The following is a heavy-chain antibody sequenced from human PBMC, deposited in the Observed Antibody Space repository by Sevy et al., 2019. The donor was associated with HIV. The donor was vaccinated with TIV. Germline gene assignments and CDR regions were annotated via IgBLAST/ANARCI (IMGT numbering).Heavy chain of an antibody. Sequence: GGSLRLSCAASGFTFDDYAMHWVRQAPGKGLEWVSGISWNSGSIGYADSVKGRFTISRDNAKNSLYLQMNSPRAEDTALYYCAKSPRYDILTGSFDPWGQGTLVTVSS. CDR1: GFTFDDYA. CDR3: AKSPRYDILTGSFDP. CDR2: ISWNSGSI. V-gene: IGHV3-9*01. J-gene: IGHJ5*02. D-gene: IGHD3-9*01.